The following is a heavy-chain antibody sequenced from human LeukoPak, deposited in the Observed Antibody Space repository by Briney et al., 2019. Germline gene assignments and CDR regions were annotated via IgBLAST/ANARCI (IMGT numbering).Heavy chain of an antibody. D-gene: IGHD6-25*01. CDR1: GATFSNYA. V-gene: IGHV1-69*04. Sequence: ASVKASCKASGATFSNYAISRVRQAPGQRLEWMGRFIPFLDTSTYARKFQSRLIFTADKSTNIAYMELSSLRFQDTAVYYCAREGEAEAAAGLYGLDVWGQGTTVTVSS. J-gene: IGHJ6*02. CDR3: AREGEAEAAAGLYGLDV. CDR2: FIPFLDTS.